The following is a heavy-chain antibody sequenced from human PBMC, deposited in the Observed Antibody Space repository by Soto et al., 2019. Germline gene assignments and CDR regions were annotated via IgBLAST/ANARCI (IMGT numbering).Heavy chain of an antibody. CDR2: IYCSGST. J-gene: IGHJ6*02. V-gene: IGHV4-61*01. Sequence: SEPQSLTCTVSGGSGSGGSYYCSWIRQPPGKGLEWIGYIYCSGSTNYNPSLKSRVTISVDTSKNQFSLKLGSVTAADTAVYFCARDRWDSNGYYYSGMDVLGQGTTVT. D-gene: IGHD5-18*01. CDR1: GGSGSGGSYY. CDR3: ARDRWDSNGYYYSGMDV.